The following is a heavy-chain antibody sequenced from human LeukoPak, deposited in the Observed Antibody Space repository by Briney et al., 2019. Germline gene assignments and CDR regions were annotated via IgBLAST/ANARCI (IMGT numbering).Heavy chain of an antibody. J-gene: IGHJ6*03. CDR2: ISYDGSNK. CDR1: GFTFSSYA. V-gene: IGHV3-30*04. D-gene: IGHD1-1*01. CDR3: AREGNWNLNYYYYYYMDV. Sequence: GGSLRLSCAASGFTFSSYAMHWVRQAPGKGLEGVAVISYDGSNKYYADSVKGRFTISRDNSKNTLYLQMNSLRAEDTAVYYCAREGNWNLNYYYYYYMDVWGKGTTVTVSS.